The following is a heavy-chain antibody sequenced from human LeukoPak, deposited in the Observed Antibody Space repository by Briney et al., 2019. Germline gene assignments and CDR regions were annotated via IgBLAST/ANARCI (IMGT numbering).Heavy chain of an antibody. Sequence: ASVKVSCKASGYTFTRYYMHWVRQAPGQGLEWMGIIDPSGGSTSYAQKFQGGVTMTRDATTSTVYLELSSLRSEDTAVYYCARDFGEMPNYWGQGTLVTVYS. CDR2: IDPSGGST. J-gene: IGHJ4*02. V-gene: IGHV1-46*01. CDR3: ARDFGEMPNY. D-gene: IGHD5-24*01. CDR1: GYTFTRYY.